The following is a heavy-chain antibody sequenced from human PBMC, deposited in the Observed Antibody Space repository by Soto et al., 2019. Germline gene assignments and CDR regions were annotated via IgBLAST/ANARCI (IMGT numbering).Heavy chain of an antibody. V-gene: IGHV3-30-3*01. CDR3: PFYGYVVPGVFDV. J-gene: IGHJ3*01. Sequence: QVQLVESGGGVVQPGRSLRLSCAASGFTFSDYLMHWVRQAPGKGLEWVALISHDGSKTYYADSVKGRFTISRDNSKNTVYFKRNALRAGEAAVYYCPFYGYVVPGVFDVGAQGTTVSVST. D-gene: IGHD3-10*02. CDR2: ISHDGSKT. CDR1: GFTFSDYL.